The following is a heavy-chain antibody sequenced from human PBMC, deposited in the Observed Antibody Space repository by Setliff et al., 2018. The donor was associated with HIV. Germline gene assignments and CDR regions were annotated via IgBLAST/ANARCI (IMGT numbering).Heavy chain of an antibody. D-gene: IGHD5-18*01. V-gene: IGHV4-31*01. Sequence: PSETLSLTCTVSGDSISSAGYYWNWIRQRPETGLEWIGYIYYSGRTFYNPSFKSQITISVDTSKNQFSLKLNSVTAADTAVYYCARGGYGYTSDYFDYWGQGTLVTVSS. CDR3: ARGGYGYTSDYFDY. CDR1: GDSISSAGYY. J-gene: IGHJ4*02. CDR2: IYYSGRT.